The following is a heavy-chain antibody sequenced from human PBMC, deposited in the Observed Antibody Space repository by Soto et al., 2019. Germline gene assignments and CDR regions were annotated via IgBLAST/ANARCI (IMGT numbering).Heavy chain of an antibody. CDR1: GGSNISDGYS. J-gene: IGHJ4*02. D-gene: IGHD3-10*01. Sequence: TLSLTCTVTGGSNISDGYSWSWIRQHPGKGLEWIAYISYSGSSYSNPALRSRVTISADTSKNQFSLRLTSVTAADTAVYFCARATPAGSADFWGQGTLVTVSS. CDR3: ARATPAGSADF. CDR2: ISYSGSS. V-gene: IGHV4-31*03.